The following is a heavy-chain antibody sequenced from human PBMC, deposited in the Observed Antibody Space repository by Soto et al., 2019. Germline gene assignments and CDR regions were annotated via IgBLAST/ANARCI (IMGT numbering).Heavy chain of an antibody. D-gene: IGHD3-22*01. V-gene: IGHV4-30-4*01. CDR2: IYYSGST. CDR3: ARADSSGYGDDAFDI. Sequence: QVQLQESGPGLLKPSETLSLTCTVSGGSISSGDYYWSWIRQPPGKGLEWIGYIYYSGSTYYNPSLKSRVTISVDTSKNQFSLKLSSVTAADTAVYYCARADSSGYGDDAFDIWGQGTMVTVSS. J-gene: IGHJ3*02. CDR1: GGSISSGDYY.